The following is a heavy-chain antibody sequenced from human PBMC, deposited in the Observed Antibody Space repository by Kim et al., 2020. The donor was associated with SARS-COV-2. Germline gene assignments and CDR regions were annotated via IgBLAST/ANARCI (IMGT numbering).Heavy chain of an antibody. J-gene: IGHJ4*02. D-gene: IGHD6-19*01. V-gene: IGHV3-53*01. CDR3: ARDAVAPFTPYDC. Sequence: YYAGFAEGRFPISRDISKNTSYLHMSSLRVEDTAIYYCARDAVAPFTPYDCWGQGTLVTVSS.